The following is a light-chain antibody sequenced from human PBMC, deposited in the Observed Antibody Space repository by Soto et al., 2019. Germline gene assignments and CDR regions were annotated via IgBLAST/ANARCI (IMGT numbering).Light chain of an antibody. V-gene: IGKV1-39*01. CDR2: AAS. Sequence: IQMTQSPSSLSASVGDRVTMTCRASQSIGSYGNWYQEKPGEAPKLLILAASSLQGGVPSRFSCIGLGTEFSHTIGSLQPEDFATYYCQKSYSTAWTFGQGTKVDIK. CDR3: QKSYSTAWT. J-gene: IGKJ1*01. CDR1: QSIGSY.